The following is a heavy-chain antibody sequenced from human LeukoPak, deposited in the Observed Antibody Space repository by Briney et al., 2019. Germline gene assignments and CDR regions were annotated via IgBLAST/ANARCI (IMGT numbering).Heavy chain of an antibody. Sequence: SETLSLTCTVSGGSISGGGYYWSWIRQHPGKGLEWIGYIYYSGSTYYNPSLKSRVTISVDTSKNQFSLKLSSVTAADTAVYYCARESPYSSGFGDAFDIWGQGTMVTVSS. D-gene: IGHD6-19*01. J-gene: IGHJ3*02. CDR3: ARESPYSSGFGDAFDI. V-gene: IGHV4-31*03. CDR1: GGSISGGGYY. CDR2: IYYSGST.